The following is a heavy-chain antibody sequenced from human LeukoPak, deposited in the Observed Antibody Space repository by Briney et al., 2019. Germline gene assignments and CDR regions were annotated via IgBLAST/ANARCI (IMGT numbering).Heavy chain of an antibody. V-gene: IGHV3-74*03. J-gene: IGHJ4*02. CDR2: ISSDGTNT. Sequence: PGGSLRLSCAASGFTFSSYAMSWVRQAPGRGLVWVSRISSDGTNTLYADSVKGRFTISRDNARNTLHLQMNSLRADDTAVYYCVVGGGIYWGQGTLVTVS. CDR3: VVGGGIY. CDR1: GFTFSSYA. D-gene: IGHD1-26*01.